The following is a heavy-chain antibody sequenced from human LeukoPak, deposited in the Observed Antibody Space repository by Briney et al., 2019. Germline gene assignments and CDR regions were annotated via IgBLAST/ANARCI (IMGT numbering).Heavy chain of an antibody. D-gene: IGHD6-13*01. Sequence: PSETLSLTCTVSGGPISSGDNYWSWIRQPPGKGLEWIGYIYYSGSTYYNPSLESRVTISVDTSKNQFSLKLSSVTAADTAVYFCARESIAAADSYYFYYMDVWGKGTTVTVSS. CDR3: ARESIAAADSYYFYYMDV. CDR2: IYYSGST. V-gene: IGHV4-30-4*01. J-gene: IGHJ6*03. CDR1: GGPISSGDNY.